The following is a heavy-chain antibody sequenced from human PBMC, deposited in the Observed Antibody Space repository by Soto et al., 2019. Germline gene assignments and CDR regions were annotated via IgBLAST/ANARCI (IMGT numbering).Heavy chain of an antibody. Sequence: PGGSLRLSCAASGFTFSNAWMNWVRQAPGKGLEWVSSISSGSIYIYYADSMKGRFTISRDNAKNSLSLQMNSLRAEDTAVYYCAKYPGSGWNGGNFFDLWGQGILVTVS. CDR3: AKYPGSGWNGGNFFDL. CDR1: GFTFSNAW. V-gene: IGHV3-21*01. D-gene: IGHD6-19*01. J-gene: IGHJ4*02. CDR2: ISSGSIYI.